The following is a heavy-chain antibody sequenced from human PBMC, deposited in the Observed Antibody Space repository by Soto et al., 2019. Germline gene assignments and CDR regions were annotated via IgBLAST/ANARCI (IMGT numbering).Heavy chain of an antibody. D-gene: IGHD4-17*01. CDR2: IYYSGST. CDR3: ARDRLDDYACLYGMDV. V-gene: IGHV4-31*03. CDR1: GGSISSGGYY. J-gene: IGHJ6*02. Sequence: QVQLQESGPGLVKPSQTLSLTCTVSGGSISSGGYYWSWIRQQPGKGLEWIGYIYYSGSTYYNPSLESRVTRSVDTSKNQFSLKLSSVTAADTAVYYCARDRLDDYACLYGMDVWGQGTTVTVSS.